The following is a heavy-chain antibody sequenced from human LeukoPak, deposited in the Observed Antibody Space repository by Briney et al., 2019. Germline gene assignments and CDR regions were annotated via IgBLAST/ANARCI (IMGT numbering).Heavy chain of an antibody. CDR3: ARDSHINRLLWFGELSCFGMDV. CDR1: GGSLSSYY. CDR2: IYYSGST. Sequence: SETLSLTCTVSGGSLSSYYLSWIRQPPAKGLEWMGYIYYSGSTNYNPSLKSRVTISVDTSKNQFSLKLSSVTAADTAVYYCARDSHINRLLWFGELSCFGMDVWGKGTTVTVSS. J-gene: IGHJ6*03. V-gene: IGHV4-59*01. D-gene: IGHD3-10*01.